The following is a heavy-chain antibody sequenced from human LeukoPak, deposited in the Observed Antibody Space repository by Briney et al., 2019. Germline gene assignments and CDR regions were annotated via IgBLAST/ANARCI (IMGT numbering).Heavy chain of an antibody. Sequence: PSQTLSLTCTVSGGSISSGNYYWTWIRQPAGKGLEWIGRIYTSGSTNYNPSLKSRVAISVDTSKNQFSLNLSSVTAADTAVYFCARKAKWHDGFDIWGQGTMVTVSS. CDR2: IYTSGST. CDR3: ARKAKWHDGFDI. D-gene: IGHD5-12*01. J-gene: IGHJ3*02. V-gene: IGHV4-61*02. CDR1: GGSISSGNYY.